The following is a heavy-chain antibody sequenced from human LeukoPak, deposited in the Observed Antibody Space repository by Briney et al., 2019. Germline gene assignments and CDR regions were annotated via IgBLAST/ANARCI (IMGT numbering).Heavy chain of an antibody. Sequence: GGSLRLSCAASGFTFSSYGMHWVRQAPGKGLEWVAVISYDGSNLDYADSVKGRFTISGDNSKNTLYLQMNSLRAEDTAVYYCARGSDEGTRSFDYWGQGTLVTVSS. J-gene: IGHJ4*02. CDR3: ARGSDEGTRSFDY. CDR2: ISYDGSNL. V-gene: IGHV3-30-3*01. CDR1: GFTFSSYG.